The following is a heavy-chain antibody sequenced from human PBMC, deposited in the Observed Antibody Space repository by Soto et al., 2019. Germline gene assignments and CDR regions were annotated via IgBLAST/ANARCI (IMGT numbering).Heavy chain of an antibody. D-gene: IGHD3-3*01. V-gene: IGHV3-21*01. J-gene: IGHJ3*02. Sequence: PGGSLRLSCAASGFTFSSYSMNWVRQAPGKGLEWVSSISSSISYIYYADSVKGRFTISRDNAKNSLFLQMNSLRAEDTAVYYCARDWNGDAFDIWGQGTMVTVSS. CDR3: ARDWNGDAFDI. CDR1: GFTFSSYS. CDR2: ISSSISYI.